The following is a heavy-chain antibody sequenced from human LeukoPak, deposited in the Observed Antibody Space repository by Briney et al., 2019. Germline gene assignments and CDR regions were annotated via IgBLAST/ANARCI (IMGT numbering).Heavy chain of an antibody. J-gene: IGHJ6*02. CDR1: GFTFSSYS. CDR2: ISSSSSYI. V-gene: IGHV3-21*01. CDR3: ARHTENDYGMDV. Sequence: GGSLSLSWAASGFTFSSYSMNWVRQAPGKGLEWVSSISSSSSYIYYADSVKGRFTISRDNAKNSLYLQMNSLRAEDTAVYYCARHTENDYGMDVWGQGTTVTVSS.